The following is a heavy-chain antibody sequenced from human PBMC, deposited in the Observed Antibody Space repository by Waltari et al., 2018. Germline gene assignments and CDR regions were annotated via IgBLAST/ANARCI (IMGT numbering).Heavy chain of an antibody. CDR3: ARDGYNSFDY. J-gene: IGHJ4*02. Sequence: GGGLVQPGGSLRLSCAASGFTFSSYDMNWVRQAPGKGLEWVAYILSSGRTTYYTDSVKGRFTISRDNAKNSLYLQMNSLRAEDTAVYYCARDGYNSFDYWGQGTLVTVSS. D-gene: IGHD5-12*01. V-gene: IGHV3-48*03. CDR1: GFTFSSYD. CDR2: ILSSGRTT.